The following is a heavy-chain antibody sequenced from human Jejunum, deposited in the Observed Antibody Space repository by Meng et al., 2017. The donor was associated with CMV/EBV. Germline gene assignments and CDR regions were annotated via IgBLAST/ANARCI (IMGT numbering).Heavy chain of an antibody. D-gene: IGHD3-16*01. CDR3: AREGLVGDLRYFDL. V-gene: IGHV1-18*01. J-gene: IGHJ2*01. CDR2: ISAYNGDT. Sequence: GGEVKKPGASVKVSCKASGYTCTNYGITWVRQAPGQGLEWMGWISAYNGDTNYAQTLQGRVTMTTDTSTSTAYMELRSLRSDDTAVYYCAREGLVGDLRYFDLWGRGTLVTVSS. CDR1: GYTCTNYG.